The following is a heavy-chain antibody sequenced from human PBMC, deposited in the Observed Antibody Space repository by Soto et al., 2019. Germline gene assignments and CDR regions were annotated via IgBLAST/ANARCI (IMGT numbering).Heavy chain of an antibody. CDR3: ARYGIYGDPRGYYFDY. CDR1: GYSISSGYY. J-gene: IGHJ4*02. CDR2: IYHSGST. V-gene: IGHV4-38-2*01. Sequence: SETLSLTCAVSGYSISSGYYWGWIRQPPGKGQEWIGSIYHSGSTYNNPSLKSRVTISVDTSKNQFSLKLSSVTAADTAVYYCARYGIYGDPRGYYFDYWGQGTLVTVSS. D-gene: IGHD4-17*01.